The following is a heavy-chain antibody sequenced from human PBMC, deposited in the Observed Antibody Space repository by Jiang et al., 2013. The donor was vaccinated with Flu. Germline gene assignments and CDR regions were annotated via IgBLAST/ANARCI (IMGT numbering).Heavy chain of an antibody. V-gene: IGHV1-69*04. D-gene: IGHD1-14*01. CDR2: IIPVPDMS. CDR1: GGTLSNFV. J-gene: IGHJ4*02. Sequence: GAEVKKPGSSVKVSCKASGGTLSNFVINWVRQAPGQGLEWLGRIIPVPDMSNYAQNFQGRLKFSADTSTSTVYMELNTLRSDDTAFYYCAKEEPAGPLAITGGGFHVWDQGTLVTVSS. CDR3: AKEEPAGPLAITGGGFHV.